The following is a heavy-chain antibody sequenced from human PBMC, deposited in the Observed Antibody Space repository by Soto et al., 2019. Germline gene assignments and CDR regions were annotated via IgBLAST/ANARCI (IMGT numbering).Heavy chain of an antibody. CDR1: GGSISSGGYY. J-gene: IGHJ6*02. D-gene: IGHD6-13*01. CDR3: ARDSSSSSWFRGMDV. Sequence: QVQLQESGPGLVKPSQTLSLTCTVSGGSISSGGYYWSWIRQHPGRGLEWIGYIYYSGSTYYNPSLKSRVTISVDTSKNQFSLKLSSVTAADTAVYYCARDSSSSSWFRGMDVWGQGTTVTVSS. V-gene: IGHV4-31*03. CDR2: IYYSGST.